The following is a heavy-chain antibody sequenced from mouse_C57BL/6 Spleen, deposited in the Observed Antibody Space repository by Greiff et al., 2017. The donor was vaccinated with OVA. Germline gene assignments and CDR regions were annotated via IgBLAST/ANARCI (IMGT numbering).Heavy chain of an antibody. CDR2: ISSGSSTI. CDR3: AREVGPYFDY. D-gene: IGHD1-1*02. CDR1: GFTFSDYG. J-gene: IGHJ2*01. Sequence: EVNVVESGGGLVKPGGSLKLSCAASGFTFSDYGMHWVRQAPEKGLEWVAYISSGSSTIYYADTVKGRFTISRDNAKNTLFLQMTSLRSEDTAMYYCAREVGPYFDYWGQGTTLTVSS. V-gene: IGHV5-17*01.